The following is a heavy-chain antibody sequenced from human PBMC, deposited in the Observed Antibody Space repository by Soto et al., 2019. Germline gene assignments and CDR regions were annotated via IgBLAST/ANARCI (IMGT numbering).Heavy chain of an antibody. CDR3: ASRGPYNWNDEDAFDI. CDR2: ISSSSSTI. V-gene: IGHV3-48*01. CDR1: GFTLISYN. Sequence: GSLRHSCAASGFTLISYNMNWVRQAPGKGLEWVSYISSSSSTIYYADSVKGRFTISRDNAKNSLYLQMNSLRAEDTAVYYCASRGPYNWNDEDAFDIWGQGTMVTVSS. J-gene: IGHJ3*02. D-gene: IGHD1-1*01.